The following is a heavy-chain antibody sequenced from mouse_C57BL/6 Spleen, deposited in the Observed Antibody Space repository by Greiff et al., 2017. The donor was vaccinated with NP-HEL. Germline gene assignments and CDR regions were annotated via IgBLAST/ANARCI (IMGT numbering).Heavy chain of an antibody. V-gene: IGHV1-19*01. Sequence: VQLQQSGPVLVKPGASVKMSCTASGYTFTDYYMNWVKQSPGKSLEWIGVINPYNGGTSYNQKFKGKATLTVDKSSSTAYMELNSLTSEDSAVYYCAREYYGSSYVDYAMDYWGQGTSVTVSS. CDR3: AREYYGSSYVDYAMDY. CDR1: GYTFTDYY. D-gene: IGHD1-1*01. J-gene: IGHJ4*01. CDR2: INPYNGGT.